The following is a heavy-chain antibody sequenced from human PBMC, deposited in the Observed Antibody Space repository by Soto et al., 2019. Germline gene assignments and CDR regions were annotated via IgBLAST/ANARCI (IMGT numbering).Heavy chain of an antibody. CDR3: ARAGNDFWSGYGMDV. J-gene: IGHJ6*02. CDR1: GYTFTSYA. V-gene: IGHV1-3*01. CDR2: INAGNGNT. D-gene: IGHD3-3*01. Sequence: ASVKVSCKASGYTFTSYAMHWVRQAPGQRLEWMGWINAGNGNTKYSQNFQGRVTITRDTSASTAYMELSSLRSEDTAVYYCARAGNDFWSGYGMDVWGQGTTVTAP.